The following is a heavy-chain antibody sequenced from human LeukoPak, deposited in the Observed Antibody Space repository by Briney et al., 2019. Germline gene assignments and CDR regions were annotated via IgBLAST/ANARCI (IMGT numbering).Heavy chain of an antibody. J-gene: IGHJ6*03. CDR1: GGSISSYY. CDR2: IYYSRST. V-gene: IGHV4-59*01. Sequence: SETLSLTCTVSGGSISSYYWSWIRQPPGKGLEWIGYIYYSRSTNYNPSLKSRVTISVDTSKNQFSLKLSSVTAADTAVYYCASIRYDFWSGYYYYMDVWGKGTTVTVSS. D-gene: IGHD3-3*01. CDR3: ASIRYDFWSGYYYYMDV.